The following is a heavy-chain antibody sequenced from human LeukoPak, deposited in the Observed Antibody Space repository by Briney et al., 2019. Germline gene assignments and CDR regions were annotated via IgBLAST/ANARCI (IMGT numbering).Heavy chain of an antibody. CDR3: ARLVRAYCGGDCRDAFDY. J-gene: IGHJ4*02. Sequence: GESLKISCAASGFSFTTYSMNWVRQAPGEGLEWVSSISSSSSYIYYADSVKGRFTISRDNAKNSLYLQMNSLRAEDTVVYYCARLVRAYCGGDCRDAFDYWGQGTLVTVSS. CDR2: ISSSSSYI. V-gene: IGHV3-21*01. D-gene: IGHD2-21*02. CDR1: GFSFTTYS.